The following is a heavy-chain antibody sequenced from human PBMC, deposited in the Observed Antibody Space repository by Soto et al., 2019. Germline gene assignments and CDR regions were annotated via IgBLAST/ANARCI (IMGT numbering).Heavy chain of an antibody. CDR2: IYYSGIT. CDR1: GGSISGYY. Sequence: PSETLSLTCTVSGGSISGYYWSWIRQPPGKGLEWIGYIYYSGITNYNPSLKSRVTISVDTSKNQFSLKLSSVTAADTAVYYCARYKSNYYYGMDVWGQGTTVTV. CDR3: ARYKSNYYYGMDV. J-gene: IGHJ6*02. V-gene: IGHV4-59*01. D-gene: IGHD1-20*01.